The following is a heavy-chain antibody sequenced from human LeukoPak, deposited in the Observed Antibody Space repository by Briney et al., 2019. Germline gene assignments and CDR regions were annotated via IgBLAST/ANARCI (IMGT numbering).Heavy chain of an antibody. Sequence: PSETLSLTCTVSGGSISSYYWSWIRQPPGKGLEWIGYIYYTGSTNYNPSLKSRVTISVETSKNQFSLKLKSVTAADTAVYYCARGGYYGSGNDFRFDPWGQGTLVTVSS. CDR3: ARGGYYGSGNDFRFDP. D-gene: IGHD3-10*01. V-gene: IGHV4-59*01. CDR2: IYYTGST. J-gene: IGHJ5*02. CDR1: GGSISSYY.